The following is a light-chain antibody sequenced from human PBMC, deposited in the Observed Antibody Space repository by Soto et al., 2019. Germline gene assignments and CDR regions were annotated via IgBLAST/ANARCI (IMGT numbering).Light chain of an antibody. J-gene: IGKJ2*01. CDR1: QSVSSSY. V-gene: IGKV3-20*01. CDR2: GAS. CDR3: QQTYSNSLYT. Sequence: EIVLTQSPGTLSLSPGERATLSCRASQSVSSSYLAWYQQKPGQAPRLLIYGASSRAIGIPDRFSGSGSGTDFTLTISRLEPEDFATYFCQQTYSNSLYTFGQGTTLDIK.